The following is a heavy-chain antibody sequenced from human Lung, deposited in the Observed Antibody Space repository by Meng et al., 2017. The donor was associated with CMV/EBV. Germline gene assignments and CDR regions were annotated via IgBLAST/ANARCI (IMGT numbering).Heavy chain of an antibody. D-gene: IGHD2-2*01. CDR2: ISAYNGNT. V-gene: IGHV1-18*01. Sequence: ASVXVSCKASGYTFTSYGISWVRQAPGQGLEWMGWISAYNGNTNYAQKLQGRVTMTTDTSTSTAYMELRGLRSDDTAVYYCARNRYCSSTSCYFDYWGQGTLVTVSS. CDR3: ARNRYCSSTSCYFDY. J-gene: IGHJ4*02. CDR1: GYTFTSYG.